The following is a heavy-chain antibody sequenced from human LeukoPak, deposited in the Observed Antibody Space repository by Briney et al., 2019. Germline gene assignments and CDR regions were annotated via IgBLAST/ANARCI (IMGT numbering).Heavy chain of an antibody. J-gene: IGHJ5*02. V-gene: IGHV4-39*07. Sequence: SETLSLTCTVSGGSISSSNYYWGWIRQPPGKGLEWIGEIYHSGSTNYNPSLKSRVAISVDKSKNQFSLKLNSVTAADTAVYYCARGAGGWSGWFDPWGQGTLVTVSS. CDR1: GGSISSSNYY. D-gene: IGHD6-19*01. CDR3: ARGAGGWSGWFDP. CDR2: IYHSGST.